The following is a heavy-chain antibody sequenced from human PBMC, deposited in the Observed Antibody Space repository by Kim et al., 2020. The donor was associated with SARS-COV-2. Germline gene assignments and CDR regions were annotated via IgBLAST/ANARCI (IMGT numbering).Heavy chain of an antibody. J-gene: IGHJ2*01. CDR3: ARGLKGIAVFSYFDL. CDR1: GGSFSGYY. V-gene: IGHV4-34*01. CDR2: INHSGST. D-gene: IGHD6-19*01. Sequence: SETLSLTCAVYGGSFSGYYWSWIRQPPGKGLEWIGEINHSGSTNYNPSLKSRVTISVDTSKNQFSLKLSSVTAADTAVYYCARGLKGIAVFSYFDLWGRG.